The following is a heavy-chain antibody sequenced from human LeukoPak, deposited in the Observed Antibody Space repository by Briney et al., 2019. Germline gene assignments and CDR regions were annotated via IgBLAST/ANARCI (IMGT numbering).Heavy chain of an antibody. J-gene: IGHJ4*02. CDR1: GGSISGYH. D-gene: IGHD2-8*01. Sequence: SETLSLTCTVSGGSISGYHWSWLRQPPGKGLEWIGYIYYTGSTDYNPSLKNRVTVSVDTSKNQFSLKLSSVTAADTAVYYCARQMDRVSSFDYWGQGTLVTVS. CDR3: ARQMDRVSSFDY. V-gene: IGHV4-59*08. CDR2: IYYTGST.